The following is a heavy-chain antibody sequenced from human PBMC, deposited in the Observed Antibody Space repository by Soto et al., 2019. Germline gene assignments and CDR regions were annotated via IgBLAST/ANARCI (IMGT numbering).Heavy chain of an antibody. D-gene: IGHD5-18*01. CDR2: IYYSGST. V-gene: IGHV4-59*01. Sequence: PSETPSLTFPFSGGSNNSYYWSRLPQPPGKGLEWIGYIYYSGSTNYNPSLKSRVTISVDTSKNQFSLKLSSVTAADTAVYYCARDNGYSYGYTIDHRGQGTLVTVSS. J-gene: IGHJ4*02. CDR1: GGSNNSYY. CDR3: ARDNGYSYGYTIDH.